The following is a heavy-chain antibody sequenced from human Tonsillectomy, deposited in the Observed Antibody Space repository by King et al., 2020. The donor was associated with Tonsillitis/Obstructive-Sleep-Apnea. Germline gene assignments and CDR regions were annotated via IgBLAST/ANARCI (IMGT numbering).Heavy chain of an antibody. Sequence: HVQLVESGGGVVQPGRSLRLSCAASGFTFNNYGMNWVRQAPGRGLEWVALIWYDGTKKYYADSVKGRFTISRDNSNNTLYLQMNSLRAEDSALYFCASGXXNWXPSEXXXXXXQGTVVTVSS. D-gene: IGHD1-1*01. CDR2: IWYDGTKK. V-gene: IGHV3-33*01. CDR3: ASGXXNWXPSEXXXX. J-gene: IGHJ3*02. CDR1: GFTFNNYG.